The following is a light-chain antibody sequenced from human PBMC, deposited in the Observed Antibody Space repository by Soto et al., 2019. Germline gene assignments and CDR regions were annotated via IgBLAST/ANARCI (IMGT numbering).Light chain of an antibody. Sequence: QSVLTQPASVSGSPGQSITISCTGTSSDVGGYNYVSWYQQHPGKAPKLMIYEVSTRPSGVSNRFSGSKSGNAASLTISGLQAEDEADYYCSSYTSSPTLVLCGGGTKLTVL. CDR3: SSYTSSPTLVL. CDR2: EVS. CDR1: SSDVGGYNY. V-gene: IGLV2-14*01. J-gene: IGLJ2*01.